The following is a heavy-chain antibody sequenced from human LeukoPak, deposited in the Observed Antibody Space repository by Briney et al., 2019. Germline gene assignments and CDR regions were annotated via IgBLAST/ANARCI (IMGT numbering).Heavy chain of an antibody. CDR1: GGSISSYY. V-gene: IGHV4-4*07. D-gene: IGHD6-19*01. J-gene: IGHJ4*02. CDR3: ATDRGSGGYDY. CDR2: IHYNGYT. Sequence: TDPLSLTCTVSGGSISSYYWSWIRQPAGKGLEWIERIHYNGYTKYNPSLKSRITMSLDTSKNQFSLKLSSVTAADTAVYYCATDRGSGGYDYWGQGTLVTDPS.